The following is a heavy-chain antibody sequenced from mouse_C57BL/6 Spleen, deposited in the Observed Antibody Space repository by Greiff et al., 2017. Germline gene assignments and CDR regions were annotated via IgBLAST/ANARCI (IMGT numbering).Heavy chain of an antibody. J-gene: IGHJ2*01. CDR3: AREPLYGSSHDY. CDR1: GYTFTSYW. V-gene: IGHV1-53*01. CDR2: INPSNGGT. Sequence: QVQLQQSGTELVKPGASVKLSCKASGYTFTSYWMHWVKQRPGQGLEWIGNINPSNGGTNYNEKFKSKATLTVDKSSSTAYMQLRSLTSEDSAVYYCAREPLYGSSHDYWGQGTTLTVSS. D-gene: IGHD1-1*01.